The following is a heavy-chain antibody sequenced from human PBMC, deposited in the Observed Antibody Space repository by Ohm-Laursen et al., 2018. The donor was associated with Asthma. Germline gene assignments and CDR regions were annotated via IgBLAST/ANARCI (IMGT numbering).Heavy chain of an antibody. D-gene: IGHD6-19*01. CDR1: GFTFSNAW. CDR3: TTDTPYSSGWYHYYYYGMDV. CDR2: IKSKTDGGTT. J-gene: IGHJ6*02. V-gene: IGHV3-15*01. Sequence: SLRLSCSAFGFTFSNAWMSWVRQAPGKGLEWVGRIKSKTDGGTTDYAAPVKGRFTISRDDSKNTLYLQMNSLKTEDTAVNYCTTDTPYSSGWYHYYYYGMDVWGQGTTVTVSS.